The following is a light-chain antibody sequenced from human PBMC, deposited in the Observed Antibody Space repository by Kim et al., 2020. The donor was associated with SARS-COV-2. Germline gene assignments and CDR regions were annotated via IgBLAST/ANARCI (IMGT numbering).Light chain of an antibody. CDR2: GKN. J-gene: IGLJ1*01. Sequence: SSELTQDPAVSVALGRTVRITCQGDSLRKYYASWYQQKPGQAPVLVIYGKNNRPSGIPDRFSGSSSGDTVSLTITGAQAADEADYYCYSRDSSVDLLVFG. CDR3: YSRDSSVDLLV. CDR1: SLRKYY. V-gene: IGLV3-19*01.